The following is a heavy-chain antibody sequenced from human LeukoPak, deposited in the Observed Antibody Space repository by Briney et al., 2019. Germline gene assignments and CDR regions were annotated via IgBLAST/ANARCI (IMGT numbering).Heavy chain of an antibody. Sequence: ASVTVSCKASGGTFSSYAISWVRQAPGQGLEWMGRIIPILGIANYAQKFQGRVTITADKSTSTAYMELSSLRSEDTAVYYCARDRVTMIVAPDYWGQGTLVTVSS. D-gene: IGHD3-22*01. CDR1: GGTFSSYA. J-gene: IGHJ4*02. CDR2: IIPILGIA. CDR3: ARDRVTMIVAPDY. V-gene: IGHV1-69*04.